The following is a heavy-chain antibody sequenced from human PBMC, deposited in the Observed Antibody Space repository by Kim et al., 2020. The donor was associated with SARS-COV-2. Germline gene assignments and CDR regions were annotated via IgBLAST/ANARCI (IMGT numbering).Heavy chain of an antibody. CDR1: GYTLTELS. J-gene: IGHJ6*02. CDR2: FDPEDGET. D-gene: IGHD6-13*01. Sequence: ASVKVSCKVSGYTLTELSMHWVRQAPGKGLEWMGGFDPEDGETIYAQKFQGRVTMTEDTSTETAYMERSSLRSKETAVYYCATHAPYSSSWYYSYYGMDVWGQGTTVTVSS. V-gene: IGHV1-24*01. CDR3: ATHAPYSSSWYYSYYGMDV.